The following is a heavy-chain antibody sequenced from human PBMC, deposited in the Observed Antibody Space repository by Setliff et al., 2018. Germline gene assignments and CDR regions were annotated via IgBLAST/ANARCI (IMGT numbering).Heavy chain of an antibody. V-gene: IGHV3-23*01. CDR3: AKDLYTTSSRYDS. D-gene: IGHD6-6*01. CDR2: ISGSAGIT. CDR1: ELIFSHTW. Sequence: QTGGSLRLSCAAPELIFSHTWMNWVRQAPGKGLEWVSGISGSAGITYYADSVKGRFTISSDSSKNILYLQMNSLRVEDTAIYYCAKDLYTTSSRYDSWGQGTLVTVSS. J-gene: IGHJ4*02.